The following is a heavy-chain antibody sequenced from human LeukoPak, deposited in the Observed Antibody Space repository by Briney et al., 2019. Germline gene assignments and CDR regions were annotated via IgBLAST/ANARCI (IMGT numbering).Heavy chain of an antibody. D-gene: IGHD1-26*01. CDR1: GFTFDDYA. CDR2: IGWNSGSI. J-gene: IGHJ4*02. V-gene: IGHV3-9*01. Sequence: GGSLRLSCAASGFTFDDYAMHWVRQAPGKGLEWVSTIGWNSGSIGYADSVKGRFTISRDNAKNSLYLQMNSLRAEDTAVYYCAREDRKVGAPTVDYWGQGTLVTVSS. CDR3: AREDRKVGAPTVDY.